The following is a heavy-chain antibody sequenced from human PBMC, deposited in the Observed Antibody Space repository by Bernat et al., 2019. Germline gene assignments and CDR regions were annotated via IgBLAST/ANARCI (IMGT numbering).Heavy chain of an antibody. CDR2: ISGSGGST. V-gene: IGHV3-23*01. J-gene: IGHJ4*02. Sequence: EVQLLESGGGLVQPGGSLRLSCAASGFTFSSYAMSWVRQAPGKGLEWVSAISGSGGSTYYADSVKGRFTISRDNSKNTLYLQMNSLRAEDTAVYYCAKRSAGRAAAAGTGSDYWGQGTLVTVSS. D-gene: IGHD6-13*01. CDR3: AKRSAGRAAAAGTGSDY. CDR1: GFTFSSYA.